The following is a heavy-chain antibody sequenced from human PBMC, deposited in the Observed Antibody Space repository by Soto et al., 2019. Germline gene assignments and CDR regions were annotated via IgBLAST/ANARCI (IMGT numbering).Heavy chain of an antibody. Sequence: PSVPLPHPYTVSGGSIRNYYCPWIMQTPRKGLEWIGFMYNSGSTHYNPSLKSRVTISLDTSKNQFSLNLRSVTAADTAVYYCASMGYHYGSGSYPLDYWGQGTLVTVS. V-gene: IGHV4-59*08. CDR3: ASMGYHYGSGSYPLDY. D-gene: IGHD3-10*01. CDR1: GGSIRNYY. CDR2: MYNSGST. J-gene: IGHJ4*02.